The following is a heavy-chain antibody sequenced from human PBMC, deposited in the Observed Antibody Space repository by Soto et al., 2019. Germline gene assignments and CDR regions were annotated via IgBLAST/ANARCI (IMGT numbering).Heavy chain of an antibody. J-gene: IGHJ2*01. Sequence: GASVKVSCKASGYTFTSYGISWVRQAPGQGLEWMGWISAYNGNTNYAQKLQGRVTMTTDTSTSIAYMELRSLRSDDTAVYYCARAVGYCSSTSCPARYFDLWGRGTLVTVSS. CDR2: ISAYNGNT. CDR3: ARAVGYCSSTSCPARYFDL. D-gene: IGHD2-2*03. CDR1: GYTFTSYG. V-gene: IGHV1-18*01.